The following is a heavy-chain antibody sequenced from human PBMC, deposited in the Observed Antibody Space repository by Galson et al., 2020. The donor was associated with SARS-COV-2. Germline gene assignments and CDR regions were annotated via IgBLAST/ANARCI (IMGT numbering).Heavy chain of an antibody. J-gene: IGHJ4*02. CDR1: GFTFDDYA. V-gene: IGHV3-9*01. CDR2: ISWNSGSI. D-gene: IGHD3-3*01. Sequence: GGSLRLSCAASGFTFDDYAMHWVRQAPGKGLEWVSGISWNSGSIGYADSVKGRFTIPRDNAKNSLYLQMNSLRAEDTALYYCAKAGNDFWSGSNGDYWGQGTLVTVSS. CDR3: AKAGNDFWSGSNGDY.